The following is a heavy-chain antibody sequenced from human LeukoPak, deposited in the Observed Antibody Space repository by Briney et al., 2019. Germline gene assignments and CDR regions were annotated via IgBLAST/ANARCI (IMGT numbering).Heavy chain of an antibody. D-gene: IGHD3-10*01. Sequence: GGSLRLSCAASGFTFSSYAMSWVRQAPGKGLEWVSAISGSGGSTYYADSVKGRFTISRDNSKNTLYLQMNSLRAEDTAVYYSAKGEYYYGSGSLYYFDYWGQGTLVTVSS. V-gene: IGHV3-23*01. CDR2: ISGSGGST. CDR1: GFTFSSYA. J-gene: IGHJ4*02. CDR3: AKGEYYYGSGSLYYFDY.